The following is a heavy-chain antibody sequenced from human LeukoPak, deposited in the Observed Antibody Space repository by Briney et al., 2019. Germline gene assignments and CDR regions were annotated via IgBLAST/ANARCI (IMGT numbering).Heavy chain of an antibody. CDR1: GFTFSSYS. J-gene: IGHJ3*02. CDR2: ISSSSYI. Sequence: GGSLRLSCAASGFTFSSYSVNWVRQAPGKGLEWVSSISSSSYIYYADSVKGRFTISRDNAKNSLYLQMNSLRAEDTAVYYCARDAFDIWGQGTMVTVSS. V-gene: IGHV3-21*01. CDR3: ARDAFDI.